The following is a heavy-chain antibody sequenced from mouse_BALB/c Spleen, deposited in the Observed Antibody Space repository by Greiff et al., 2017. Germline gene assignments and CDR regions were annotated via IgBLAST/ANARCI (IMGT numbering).Heavy chain of an antibody. CDR1: GFTFSSFG. CDR2: ISSGSSTI. D-gene: IGHD2-4*01. J-gene: IGHJ4*01. Sequence: EVILVESGGGLVQPGGSRKLSCAASGFTFSSFGMHWVRQAPEKGLEWVAYISSGSSTIYYADTVKGRFTISRDNPKNTLFLQMTSLRSEDTAMYYCARRRGITTSYAMDYWGQGTSVTVSS. V-gene: IGHV5-17*02. CDR3: ARRRGITTSYAMDY.